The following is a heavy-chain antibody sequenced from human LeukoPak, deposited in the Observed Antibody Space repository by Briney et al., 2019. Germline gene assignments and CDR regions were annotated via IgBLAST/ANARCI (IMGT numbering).Heavy chain of an antibody. CDR3: ARDSSSWYGGSDDYYGMDV. CDR1: GFSVSNTY. J-gene: IGHJ6*02. D-gene: IGHD6-13*01. Sequence: GGSLRLSCAASGFSVSNTYITWFRQAPGKGLEWVSATYADGATHYADSAKGRFTVSRDNAKNSLYLQMNSLRAEDTAVYYCARDSSSWYGGSDDYYGMDVWGQGTTVTVSS. V-gene: IGHV3-53*01. CDR2: TYADGAT.